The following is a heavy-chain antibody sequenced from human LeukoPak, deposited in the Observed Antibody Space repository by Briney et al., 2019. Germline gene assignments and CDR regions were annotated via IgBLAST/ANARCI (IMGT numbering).Heavy chain of an antibody. Sequence: SQTLSLTCTVAGGSISSSGYYWSWIRQPPGKGLEWIGYISHSGSTYYNPSLKSRVTISLDTSKNQFSLKLSSVTAADTAVYYCASEYDSSGYYNEHWGQGTLVTVSS. CDR1: GGSISSSGYY. CDR2: ISHSGST. D-gene: IGHD3-22*01. CDR3: ASEYDSSGYYNEH. J-gene: IGHJ1*01. V-gene: IGHV4-30-2*01.